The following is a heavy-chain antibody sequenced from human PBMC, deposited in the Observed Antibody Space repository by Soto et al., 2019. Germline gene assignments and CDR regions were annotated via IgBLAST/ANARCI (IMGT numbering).Heavy chain of an antibody. J-gene: IGHJ4*02. D-gene: IGHD3-10*01. CDR1: GFTFSRYW. CDR3: LAGETNYLDF. Sequence: EVQLVESGGGLVQPGGSLRLSCAGSGFTFSRYWMHWVRQAPGKGLVWVSRINSDGGSTSYADSVRGRFTISRDNAKNTVDLQMNSLSAEHSAVYYSLAGETNYLDFWGQGTLVTVSS. CDR2: INSDGGST. V-gene: IGHV3-74*01.